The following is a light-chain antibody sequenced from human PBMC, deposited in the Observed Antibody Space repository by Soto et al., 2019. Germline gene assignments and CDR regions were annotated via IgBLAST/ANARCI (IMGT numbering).Light chain of an antibody. CDR1: SSNIGAGYD. J-gene: IGLJ2*01. CDR3: QSYDSSLSDLV. Sequence: QLVLTQPPSVSGAPGQRVTISCTGSSSNIGAGYDVHWYQQLPGTAPKLLIYGNSNRPSGVPDRFSGSKSGTSASLAITGLQAEDEADYYCQSYDSSLSDLVFGGGTKLTVL. V-gene: IGLV1-40*01. CDR2: GNS.